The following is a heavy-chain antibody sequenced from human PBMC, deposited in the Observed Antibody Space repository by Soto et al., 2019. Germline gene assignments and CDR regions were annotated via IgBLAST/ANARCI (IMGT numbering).Heavy chain of an antibody. CDR3: AKALGRDYGDSGHDY. CDR2: ISGSGGST. CDR1: GFTFSSYA. D-gene: IGHD4-17*01. V-gene: IGHV3-23*01. J-gene: IGHJ4*02. Sequence: GVSLRLSCAASGFTFSSYAMSWVRQAPGKGLEWVSAISGSGGSTYYADSVKGRFTISRDNSKNTLYLQMNSLRAEDTDVYYCAKALGRDYGDSGHDYWGKGPLVTVSS.